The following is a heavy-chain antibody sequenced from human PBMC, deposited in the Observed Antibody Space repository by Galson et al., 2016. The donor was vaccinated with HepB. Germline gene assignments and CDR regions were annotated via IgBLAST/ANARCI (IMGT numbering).Heavy chain of an antibody. CDR2: MNPNTGDT. D-gene: IGHD4-11*01. J-gene: IGHJ4*02. CDR3: ARGSDYSNYVAIY. V-gene: IGHV1-8*01. CDR1: GDSFATYD. Sequence: SCKASGDSFATYDINWLRQATGQGPEWIGWMNPNTGDTGYVPKFQGRVTMTRNASISTAYMELSSLRSEDTAVYDCARGSDYSNYVAIYWGQGTLVTASS.